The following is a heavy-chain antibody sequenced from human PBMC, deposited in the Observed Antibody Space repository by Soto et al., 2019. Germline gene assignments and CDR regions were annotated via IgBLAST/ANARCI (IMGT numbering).Heavy chain of an antibody. CDR1: VFTFSRYS. CDR2: ISSTTNYI. CDR3: ARESEDLTSNFDY. V-gene: IGHV3-21*06. Sequence: PGRALRLSCADSVFTFSRYSMNWVRQAPGKGLEWVSSISSTTNYIYYGDSMKGRFTISRDNAKNSLYLEMNSLRAEDTAVYYCARESEDLTSNFDYWGQGTLVTVSS. J-gene: IGHJ4*02.